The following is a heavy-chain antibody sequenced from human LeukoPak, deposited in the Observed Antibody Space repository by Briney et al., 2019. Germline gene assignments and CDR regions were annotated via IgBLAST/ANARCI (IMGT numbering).Heavy chain of an antibody. CDR3: ASHYFDY. Sequence: SQTLSLTCAISGDSVSSNSGSWRWIRQSPSRGLEWLGRTYYRSKWYNEYALSVKSRTTINVDTSKNQFTLQLNSVTPEDTAVYYCASHYFDYWGQGTLVTVSS. J-gene: IGHJ4*02. CDR2: TYYRSKWYN. CDR1: GDSVSSNSGS. V-gene: IGHV6-1*01.